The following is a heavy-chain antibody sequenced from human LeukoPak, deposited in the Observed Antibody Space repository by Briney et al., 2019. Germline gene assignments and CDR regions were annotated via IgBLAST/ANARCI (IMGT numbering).Heavy chain of an antibody. J-gene: IGHJ5*02. V-gene: IGHV7-4-1*02. Sequence: ASVKVSCKASGYTFTGYYMHWVRQAPGQGLEWMGWINTNTGNPTYAQGFTGRFVSSLDTSVSTAYLQISSLKAEDTAVYYCARRPYCTNGVCYGELGFDPWGQGTRVTVSS. CDR1: GYTFTGYY. CDR2: INTNTGNP. D-gene: IGHD2-8*01. CDR3: ARRPYCTNGVCYGELGFDP.